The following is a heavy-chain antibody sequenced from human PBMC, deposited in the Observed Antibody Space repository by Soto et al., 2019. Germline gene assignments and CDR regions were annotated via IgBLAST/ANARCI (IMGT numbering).Heavy chain of an antibody. V-gene: IGHV3-23*01. CDR1: GFSLSTYT. D-gene: IGHD3-9*01. CDR3: AKDRQPDGIWTFYY. Sequence: EVQLLESGGHLVQPGGSLRLTCAASGFSLSTYTMNWVRQAPWKGLEWLSGIFGSSGKTFYADSVKGRFTISKDNSKNMLFLQMDILTAEDTAVYYCAKDRQPDGIWTFYYCGQGTLVTVSS. CDR2: IFGSSGKT. J-gene: IGHJ4*02.